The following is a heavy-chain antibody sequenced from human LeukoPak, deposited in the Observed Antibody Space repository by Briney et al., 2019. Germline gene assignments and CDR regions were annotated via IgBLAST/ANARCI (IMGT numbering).Heavy chain of an antibody. CDR1: GGSFSGYY. Sequence: PSETLSLTCAVYGGSFSGYYWSWIRQPPGKGLEWIGEINHSGSTNYNPSLKSRVTISVDTSKNQFSLRLSSVTAADTAVYYCARDYDSSGSYRTDEYYFDYWGQGTLVTVSS. CDR2: INHSGST. CDR3: ARDYDSSGSYRTDEYYFDY. J-gene: IGHJ4*02. D-gene: IGHD3-22*01. V-gene: IGHV4-34*01.